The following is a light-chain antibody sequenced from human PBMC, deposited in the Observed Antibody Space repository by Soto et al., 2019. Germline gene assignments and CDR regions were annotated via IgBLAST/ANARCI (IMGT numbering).Light chain of an antibody. CDR1: QSVTSSY. CDR2: ATS. V-gene: IGKV3-20*01. CDR3: QHYDNSRRYT. J-gene: IGKJ2*01. Sequence: EILLTQSPVTLSLSPGERATLSGRASQSVTSSYLAWYQQRPGQAPRLLIYATSSRATGIPDRFSGSGSGTDFILTISRLEPEDFAVYYCQHYDNSRRYTFGQGTKLEIK.